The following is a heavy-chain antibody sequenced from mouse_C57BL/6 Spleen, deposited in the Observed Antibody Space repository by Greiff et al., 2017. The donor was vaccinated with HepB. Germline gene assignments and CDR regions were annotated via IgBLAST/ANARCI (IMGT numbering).Heavy chain of an antibody. CDR1: GYSITSGYY. V-gene: IGHV3-6*01. J-gene: IGHJ1*03. Sequence: VQLKESGPGLVKPSQSLSLTCSVTGYSITSGYYWNWIRQFPGNKLEWMGYISYDGSNNYNPSLKNRISITRDTSKNQFFLKLNSVTTEDTATYYCARGITTVVATYNWYFDVWGTGTTVTVSS. CDR3: ARGITTVVATYNWYFDV. CDR2: ISYDGSN. D-gene: IGHD1-1*01.